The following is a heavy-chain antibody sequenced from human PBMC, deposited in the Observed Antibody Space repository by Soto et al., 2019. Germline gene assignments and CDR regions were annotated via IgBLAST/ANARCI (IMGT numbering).Heavy chain of an antibody. V-gene: IGHV3-74*01. Sequence: DVQLVESGGGIVQPGGSLRLSCAASGFTVTSYWMHWVRQAPEKGLVWVSRTSPAGSSTYYADFVRGRFTISKDTAKKTLYLQINSLGAEDTAVYYCARGNTGYGNFDYWGPGTLVTVSS. CDR3: ARGNTGYGNFDY. CDR2: TSPAGSST. CDR1: GFTVTSYW. D-gene: IGHD5-12*01. J-gene: IGHJ4*02.